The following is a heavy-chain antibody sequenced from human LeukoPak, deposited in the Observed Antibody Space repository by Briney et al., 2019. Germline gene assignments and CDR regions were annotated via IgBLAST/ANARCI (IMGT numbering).Heavy chain of an antibody. V-gene: IGHV3-48*01. J-gene: IGHJ4*02. Sequence: GGSLRLSCAASGFTFSSYSMNWVRQAPGKGLEWVSYISSSSTIYYADSVKGRFTISRDNAKNSLYLQMNSLRAEDTAVYYCARGVRGYDYWGQGTLVTVSS. D-gene: IGHD1-1*01. CDR1: GFTFSSYS. CDR3: ARGVRGYDY. CDR2: ISSSSTI.